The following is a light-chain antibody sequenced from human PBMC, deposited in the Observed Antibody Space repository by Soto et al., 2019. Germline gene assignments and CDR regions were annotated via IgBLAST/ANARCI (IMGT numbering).Light chain of an antibody. CDR2: GVS. V-gene: IGKV3-20*01. Sequence: EIVLTQSPGTLSLSPGKRATLSCRASQTLRNNYLAWYQQKPGQAPRLLMYGVSSRATGIPDRFSGSGSGTDLTLTINSLEPEDFAVYYCQQYERPPPPFPQWTKVDI. CDR3: QQYERPPPP. J-gene: IGKJ1*01. CDR1: QTLRNNY.